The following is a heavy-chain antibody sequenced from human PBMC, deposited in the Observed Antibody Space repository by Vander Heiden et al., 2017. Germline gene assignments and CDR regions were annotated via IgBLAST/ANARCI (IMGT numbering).Heavy chain of an antibody. CDR3: ARQQRLSPSSDFFDY. Sequence: EVHLVESGADLVQPGGSLRLSCAASGLNFNPYALNWFRQAPGKVLEWVSYISSRGDTVFYADSVKGRFSVTRDNARNSLFLQMNNLRADDTAIYYCARQQRLSPSSDFFDYWGPGTLVTVSS. V-gene: IGHV3-48*03. CDR2: ISSRGDTV. CDR1: GLNFNPYA. J-gene: IGHJ4*02. D-gene: IGHD6-6*01.